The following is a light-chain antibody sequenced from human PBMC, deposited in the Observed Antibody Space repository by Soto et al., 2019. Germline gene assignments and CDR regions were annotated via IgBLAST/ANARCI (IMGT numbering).Light chain of an antibody. Sequence: AIRMTQFPSSLSASVGDRVTITCRASQDIRSDLGWYQQRPGKAPNLLIYATSSLQSGVPSRFSGSGSGTDFFLTISCLQPEDLSTYLCIQDKNYPLTFGGG. CDR3: IQDKNYPLT. J-gene: IGKJ4*01. CDR2: ATS. V-gene: IGKV1-6*01. CDR1: QDIRSD.